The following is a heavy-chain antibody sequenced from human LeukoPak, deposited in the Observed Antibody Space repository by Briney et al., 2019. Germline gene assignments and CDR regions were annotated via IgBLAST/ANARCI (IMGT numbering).Heavy chain of an antibody. Sequence: GASVKVSCKASGYTFTTYDVTWVRQATGQGLEWMGWMNFSSGNTKYAQKFQGRVTMTRNTFIRTAYMELSSLRAEDTAVYYCALHAGHRSKWYAFDIWGQGTMVTVSS. CDR1: GYTFTTYD. J-gene: IGHJ3*02. CDR3: ALHAGHRSKWYAFDI. CDR2: MNFSSGNT. V-gene: IGHV1-8*01. D-gene: IGHD2-8*01.